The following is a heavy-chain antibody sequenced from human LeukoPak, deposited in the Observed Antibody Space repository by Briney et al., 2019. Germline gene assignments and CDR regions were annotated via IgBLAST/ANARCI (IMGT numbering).Heavy chain of an antibody. CDR2: IVVGSGNT. CDR3: AADYDFWSGGWCMDV. CDR1: GFTFTSSA. J-gene: IGHJ6*03. Sequence: SVKVSCKASGFTFTSSAMQWVRQARGQRLEWIGWIVVGSGNTNYAQKFQERVTITRDMSTSTAYMELSSLRSEDTAVYYCAADYDFWSGGWCMDVWGKGTTVTVSS. D-gene: IGHD3-3*01. V-gene: IGHV1-58*02.